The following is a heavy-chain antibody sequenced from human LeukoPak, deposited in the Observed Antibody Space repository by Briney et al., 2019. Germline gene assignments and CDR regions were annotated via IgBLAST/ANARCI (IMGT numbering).Heavy chain of an antibody. J-gene: IGHJ6*02. V-gene: IGHV4-34*01. D-gene: IGHD6-6*01. CDR2: INHSGST. Sequence: PSETLSLTCAVYGGSFSGYYWSWIRQPPGKGLEWIGEINHSGSTNYNRSLKSRVTISVDTSKIQCSLKLSSVTAADTAVYYCARGEYSSSSPHLTYYYGMDVWGQGTTVTVSS. CDR3: ARGEYSSSSPHLTYYYGMDV. CDR1: GGSFSGYY.